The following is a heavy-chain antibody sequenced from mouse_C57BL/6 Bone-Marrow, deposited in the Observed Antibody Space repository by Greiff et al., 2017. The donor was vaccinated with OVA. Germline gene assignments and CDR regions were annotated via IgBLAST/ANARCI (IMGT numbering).Heavy chain of an antibody. D-gene: IGHD3-1*01. CDR1: GYTFTSYW. J-gene: IGHJ4*01. CDR3: ASFFTARPTRGVYYAMDY. CDR2: IHPNSGST. V-gene: IGHV1-64*01. Sequence: QVQLQQPGAELVKPGASVKLSCKASGYTFTSYWMHWVKQRPGQGLEWIGMIHPNSGSTNYNEKFKSKATLTVDKSSSTAYMQLSSLTSEDSAVYYCASFFTARPTRGVYYAMDYWGQGTSVTVSS.